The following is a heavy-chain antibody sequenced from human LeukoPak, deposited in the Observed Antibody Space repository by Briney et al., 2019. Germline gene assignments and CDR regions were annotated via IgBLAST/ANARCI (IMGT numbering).Heavy chain of an antibody. CDR1: GLHFSGTA. V-gene: IGHV3-23*01. D-gene: IGHD1-26*01. CDR3: AKGLQWELPFDY. J-gene: IGHJ4*02. CDR2: ISHDGMNA. Sequence: GGSLRLSCAASGLHFSGTAMSWVRQAPGKGLGWVSAISHDGMNAYYAGSVKGRFTISRDNSKNTLYVQMNSLRAEDTAVYSCAKGLQWELPFDYWGQGTLVTVSS.